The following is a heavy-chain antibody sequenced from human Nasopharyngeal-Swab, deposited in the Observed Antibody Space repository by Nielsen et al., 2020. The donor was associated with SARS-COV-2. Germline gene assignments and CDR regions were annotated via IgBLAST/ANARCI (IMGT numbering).Heavy chain of an antibody. CDR3: ARGQKGEQQLDPPLKTNNWFDP. J-gene: IGHJ5*02. V-gene: IGHV4-34*01. Sequence: PGKGLEWIGEINHSGSTNYNPSLKSRVTISVDTSKNQLSLKLSSVTAADTAVYYCARGQKGEQQLDPPLKTNNWFDPWGQGTLVTVSS. D-gene: IGHD6-13*01. CDR2: INHSGST.